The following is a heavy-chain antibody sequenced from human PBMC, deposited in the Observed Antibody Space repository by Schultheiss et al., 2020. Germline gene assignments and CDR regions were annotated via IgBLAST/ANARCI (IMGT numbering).Heavy chain of an antibody. J-gene: IGHJ1*01. Sequence: SGPTLVKPTQTLTLTCTFSGFSLSTSGMCVSWIRQPPGKALEWLALIDWDDDKYYSTSLKTRLTISKDTSKNQVVLTMTNMDPVDTATYYCALEYYDSSGWILPHAECLQHWGHDTQVTVSS. CDR1: GFSLSTSGMC. V-gene: IGHV2-70*01. D-gene: IGHD3-22*01. CDR2: IDWDDDK. CDR3: ALEYYDSSGWILPHAECLQH.